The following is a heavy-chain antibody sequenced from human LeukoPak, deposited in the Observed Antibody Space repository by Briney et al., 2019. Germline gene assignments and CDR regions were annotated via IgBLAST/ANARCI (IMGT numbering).Heavy chain of an antibody. D-gene: IGHD2-2*01. J-gene: IGHJ5*02. CDR1: GYTFTGYY. Sequence: ASVKVSCKASGYTFTGYYMHWVRQAPGQGLEWMGRINPNSGGTNYAQKFQGRVTMTRDTPISTAYMELSRLRSDDTAVYYCARTKPVVPAARINWFDPWGQGTLVTVSS. V-gene: IGHV1-2*06. CDR3: ARTKPVVPAARINWFDP. CDR2: INPNSGGT.